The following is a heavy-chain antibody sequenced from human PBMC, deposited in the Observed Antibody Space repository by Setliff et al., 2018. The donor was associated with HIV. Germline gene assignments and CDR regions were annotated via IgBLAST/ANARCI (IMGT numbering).Heavy chain of an antibody. J-gene: IGHJ4*02. V-gene: IGHV1-2*06. D-gene: IGHD3-22*01. CDR2: INPNNGGT. CDR3: AREERYYDGKGALDY. Sequence: GASVKVSCKASGYTFIGHYMHWVRQAPGQGLEWMGRINPNNGGTQYAQKFQGRVTMTRDTSISTAYMELISLRNDDTAVYYCAREERYYDGKGALDYWGQGMLVTVSS. CDR1: GYTFIGHY.